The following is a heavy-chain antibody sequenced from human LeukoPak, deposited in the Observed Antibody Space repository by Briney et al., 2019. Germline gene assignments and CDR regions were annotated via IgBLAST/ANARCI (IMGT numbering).Heavy chain of an antibody. Sequence: PGGSLRLSCAASGFTFSSYWMHWVRQAPGKGLVWVSRINSDGSSTRFADSVKGRFTISRDNAKNTLYLQMNSLGAEDTAVYYCAREADYVWGSYRPHYFDYWGQGTLVTVSS. V-gene: IGHV3-74*01. CDR2: INSDGSST. D-gene: IGHD3-16*02. CDR1: GFTFSSYW. J-gene: IGHJ4*02. CDR3: AREADYVWGSYRPHYFDY.